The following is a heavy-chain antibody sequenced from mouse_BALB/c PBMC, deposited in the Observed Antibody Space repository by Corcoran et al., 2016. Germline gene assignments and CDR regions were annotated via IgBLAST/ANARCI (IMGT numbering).Heavy chain of an antibody. CDR3: ARDYYGSSYVKLKYYYAMDY. V-gene: IGHV9-1*02. J-gene: IGHJ4*01. Sequence: QIQLVQSGPELKKPGETVKISCKASGYTFTNYGMNWVKQAPGKGLKWMGWINTYTGEPTYADDFKGRFAFSLETSASTAYLQINNLKNEDMATYFCARDYYGSSYVKLKYYYAMDYWGQGTSVTVSS. CDR1: GYTFTNYG. D-gene: IGHD1-1*01. CDR2: INTYTGEP.